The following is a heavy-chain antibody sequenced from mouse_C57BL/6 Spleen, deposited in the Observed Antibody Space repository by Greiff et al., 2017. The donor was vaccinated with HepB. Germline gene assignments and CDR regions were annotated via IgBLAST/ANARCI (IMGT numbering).Heavy chain of an antibody. D-gene: IGHD2-4*01. CDR3: ANYDYDVRDSWYFDV. CDR1: GYAFSSSW. V-gene: IGHV1-82*01. CDR2: IYPGDGDT. J-gene: IGHJ1*03. Sequence: QVQLQQSGPELVKPGASVKISCKASGYAFSSSWMNWVKQRPGKGLEWIGRIYPGDGDTNYNGKFKGKATLTADKSSSTAYMQLSSLTSEDSAVYFCANYDYDVRDSWYFDVWGTGTTVTVSS.